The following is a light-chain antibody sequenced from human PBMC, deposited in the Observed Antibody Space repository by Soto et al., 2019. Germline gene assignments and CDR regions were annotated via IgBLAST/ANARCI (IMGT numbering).Light chain of an antibody. V-gene: IGLV2-14*03. CDR2: DVS. CDR1: SSDIGDYKY. Sequence: QSALTQPASVSGSPGQSITISCTGTSSDIGDYKYVSWYQQHPGNPPKLIIYDVSDRPSGVSNRFSGSKSGNTASLTISGLQAEDEANYYCSSYTITSAYWVFGGGTQLTVL. J-gene: IGLJ3*02. CDR3: SSYTITSAYWV.